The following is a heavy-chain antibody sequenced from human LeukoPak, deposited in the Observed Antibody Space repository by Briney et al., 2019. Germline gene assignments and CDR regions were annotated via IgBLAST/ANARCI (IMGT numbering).Heavy chain of an antibody. V-gene: IGHV4-4*02. CDR3: VAMPPFRFDP. CDR1: GDAFSGGSASRIDW. CDR2: IHRSGTA. J-gene: IGHJ5*02. D-gene: IGHD2-2*01. Sequence: SETLSLTCAFSGDAFSGGSASRIDWWSWDRQAPGKGLEWIAEIHRSGTAHYSPSLKSRVTISVDTFNEQISLTMTSVSAADTATYYCVAMPPFRFDPWGQGTLVIVSS.